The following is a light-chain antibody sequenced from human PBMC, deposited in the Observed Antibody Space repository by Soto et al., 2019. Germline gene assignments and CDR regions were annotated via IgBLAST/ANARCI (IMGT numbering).Light chain of an antibody. CDR1: QIVTNNY. Sequence: EMVLTQSPGTLSLSPGERATLSCMASQIVTNNYLAWYQQKPGQAPRLLIYAASYRATGIPDRFSGSGSGTDFTLTISRLEPEDFAVYYCQQLATFCQGTKVEIK. CDR2: AAS. V-gene: IGKV3-20*01. J-gene: IGKJ1*01. CDR3: QQLAT.